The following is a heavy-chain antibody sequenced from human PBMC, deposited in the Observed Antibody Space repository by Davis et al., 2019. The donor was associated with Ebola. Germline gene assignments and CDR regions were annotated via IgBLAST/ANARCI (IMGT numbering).Heavy chain of an antibody. D-gene: IGHD5-18*01. CDR1: GVTFRSNW. V-gene: IGHV3-74*01. Sequence: HTGGSLRLSCAASGVTFRSNWMQWVRHAPGKGLVWVSRINSDGSFTSYADSVKGRFTISRDNAKNTLYLQMNSLRAEDTAVYYCARDRGYNYGLPDYWGQGTLVTVSS. J-gene: IGHJ4*02. CDR2: INSDGSFT. CDR3: ARDRGYNYGLPDY.